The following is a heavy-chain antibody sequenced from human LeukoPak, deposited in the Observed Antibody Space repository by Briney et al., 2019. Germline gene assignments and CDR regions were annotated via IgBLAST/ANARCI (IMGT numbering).Heavy chain of an antibody. D-gene: IGHD4-17*01. CDR2: IKQDGSEK. V-gene: IGHV3-7*01. J-gene: IGHJ4*02. CDR1: GFTFSDYY. Sequence: GGSLRLSCAASGFTFSDYYMSWIRQAPGKGLEWVANIKQDGSEKYYVDSVKGRFTISRDNAKNSLYLQMNSLRAEDTAVYYCARDDYGDYGGGYFDYWGQGTLVTVSS. CDR3: ARDDYGDYGGGYFDY.